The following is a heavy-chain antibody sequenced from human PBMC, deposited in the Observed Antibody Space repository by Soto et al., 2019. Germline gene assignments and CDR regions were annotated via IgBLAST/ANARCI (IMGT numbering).Heavy chain of an antibody. Sequence: PGGSLRLSCAASGFTFSSYSMHWVRQAPGKGLEWVAVISYTGSNKYYADSVKGRFAISRDNSKNTLYLQMNSLRAEDTAVYYCARVGASGAGSHHSYGMDVWGQGTTVTVFS. J-gene: IGHJ6*02. CDR2: ISYTGSNK. V-gene: IGHV3-30*09. CDR3: ARVGASGAGSHHSYGMDV. CDR1: GFTFSSYS. D-gene: IGHD2-8*02.